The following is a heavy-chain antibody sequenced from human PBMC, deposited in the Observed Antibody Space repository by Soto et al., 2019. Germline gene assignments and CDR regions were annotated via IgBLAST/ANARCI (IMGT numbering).Heavy chain of an antibody. CDR1: GYSFTNYR. J-gene: IGHJ4*02. V-gene: IGHV5-51*01. Sequence: PGESLKISCKGSGYSFTNYRIGWVRQMPGKGLEWMGIIYPGDSDTRYSPSFRGQVTISADKSISTAYLQWSSLKASDTAMYYCARHGPRYCSGGSCYPRAPFFDFWGPGTLVTVAS. CDR3: ARHGPRYCSGGSCYPRAPFFDF. CDR2: IYPGDSDT. D-gene: IGHD2-15*01.